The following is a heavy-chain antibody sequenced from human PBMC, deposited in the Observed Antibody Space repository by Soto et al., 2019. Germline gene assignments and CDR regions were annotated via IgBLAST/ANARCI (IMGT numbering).Heavy chain of an antibody. Sequence: PGGSLRLSCAASGFSVSSDYMNWVRQDPGKGLEWVSVIFRGGSTYYADSVRGRFTISRDNSENTLFLQMNSLRAEDTAVYYCARATEWNALDIWGQGTMVTVSS. CDR1: GFSVSSDY. V-gene: IGHV3-53*01. CDR2: IFRGGST. D-gene: IGHD3-3*01. J-gene: IGHJ3*02. CDR3: ARATEWNALDI.